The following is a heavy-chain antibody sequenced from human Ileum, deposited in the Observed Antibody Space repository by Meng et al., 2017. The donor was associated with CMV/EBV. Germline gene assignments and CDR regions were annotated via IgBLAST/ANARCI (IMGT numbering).Heavy chain of an antibody. CDR3: ARSSGSGSFSY. CDR2: IYYSGTT. D-gene: IGHD3-10*01. Sequence: QVHVQESGPGPVEPSGTLSFTCTVPGGCINNSPYFWGWIRQPPGKGLEWIGSIYYSGTTSYNPSLKSRITISVDTSKNQFSLKLTSVTAADTAVYYCARSSGSGSFSYWGQGTLVTVSS. CDR1: GGCINNSPYF. V-gene: IGHV4-39*07. J-gene: IGHJ4*02.